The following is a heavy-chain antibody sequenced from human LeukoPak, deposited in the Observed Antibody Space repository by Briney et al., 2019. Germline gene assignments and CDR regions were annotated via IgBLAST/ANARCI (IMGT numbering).Heavy chain of an antibody. D-gene: IGHD6-13*01. CDR1: GFTFSSNY. CDR3: AREISSYGMGV. J-gene: IGHJ6*02. V-gene: IGHV3-53*01. Sequence: GGSLRLSCAASGFTFSSNYMSWVRQAPGKGLEWVSVIYSGGSTYYADSVKGRFTISRDNSKNTLYLQMNSLRAEDTAVYYCAREISSYGMGVWGQGTTVTVSS. CDR2: IYSGGST.